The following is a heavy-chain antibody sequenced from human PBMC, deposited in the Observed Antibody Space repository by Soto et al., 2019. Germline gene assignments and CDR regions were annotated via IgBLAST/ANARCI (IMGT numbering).Heavy chain of an antibody. CDR3: ARDQAMAQFDY. D-gene: IGHD5-18*01. V-gene: IGHV1-18*01. Sequence: QVQLVQSGAEVKKPGASVKVSCKASGYTFTSYGISWVGQAPGQGVEWMGWISAYNGNTKDAQNLQGRVAMTTDTSTSPAYMELRSLRSDDTAVYYCARDQAMAQFDYWGQGTLVTVSS. J-gene: IGHJ4*02. CDR2: ISAYNGNT. CDR1: GYTFTSYG.